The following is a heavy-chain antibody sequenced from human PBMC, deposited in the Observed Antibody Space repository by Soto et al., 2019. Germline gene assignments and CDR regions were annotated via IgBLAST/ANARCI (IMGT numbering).Heavy chain of an antibody. D-gene: IGHD2-21*02. CDR1: GYTFTSYS. CDR2: INPNSGGT. Sequence: ASVKVSCKASGYTFTSYSMHWVRQAPGQGLEWMGWINPNSGGTNYAQRFQGWVTMTRDTSISTAYMELSRLRSDDTAVYYCARYCGGDCYFGMDVWGQGTTVTVSS. CDR3: ARYCGGDCYFGMDV. V-gene: IGHV1-2*04. J-gene: IGHJ6*02.